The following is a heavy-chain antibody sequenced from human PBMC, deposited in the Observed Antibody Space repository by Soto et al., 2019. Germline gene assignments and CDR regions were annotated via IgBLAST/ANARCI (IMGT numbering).Heavy chain of an antibody. D-gene: IGHD3-22*01. CDR1: GCTFSSYA. V-gene: IGHV1-69*13. CDR3: ASASNYYDSSQYYFDY. CDR2: IIPIFGTA. J-gene: IGHJ4*02. Sequence: GASVKVSCKASGCTFSSYAISWVRQAPGQGLEWMGGIIPIFGTANYAQKFQGRVTITADESTSTAYMELSSLRSEDTAVYYCASASNYYDSSQYYFDYWGQGTLVTVSS.